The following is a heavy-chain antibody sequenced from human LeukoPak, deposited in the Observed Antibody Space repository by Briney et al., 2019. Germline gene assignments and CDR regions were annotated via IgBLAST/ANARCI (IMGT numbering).Heavy chain of an antibody. CDR1: GFTFSSYG. CDR3: ARGEGYSGYDSRGDFDY. D-gene: IGHD5-12*01. V-gene: IGHV3-33*01. Sequence: PGGSLRLSCAASGFTFSSYGMHWVRQAPGKGLEWVAVIWYDGSNKHYADSVKGRFTISRDNSKNTLYLQMNSLRAEDTAVYYCARGEGYSGYDSRGDFDYWGQGTLVTVSS. CDR2: IWYDGSNK. J-gene: IGHJ4*02.